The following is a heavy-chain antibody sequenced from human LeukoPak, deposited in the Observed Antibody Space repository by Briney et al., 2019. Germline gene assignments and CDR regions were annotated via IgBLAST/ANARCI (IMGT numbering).Heavy chain of an antibody. D-gene: IGHD3-10*01. V-gene: IGHV3-21*01. CDR1: GFTFSSYS. CDR3: PRKWIGEFPYAFYI. J-gene: IGHJ3*02. Sequence: PGGTLTLSCAASGFTFSSYSMNWVRKAPAQGQELESFSSNYSSSIKYADTVKGGFTITRDNPKNSLYLHVNRLRAEDTAVYYFPRKWIGEFPYAFYIWGQGTMVTVSS. CDR2: SSNYSSSI.